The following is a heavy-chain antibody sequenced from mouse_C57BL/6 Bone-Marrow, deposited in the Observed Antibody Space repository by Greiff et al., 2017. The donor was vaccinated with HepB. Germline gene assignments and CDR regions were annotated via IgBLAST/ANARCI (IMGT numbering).Heavy chain of an antibody. CDR1: GFNITDYY. CDR3: TPRGYYYGSSYCAMDY. V-gene: IGHV14-1*01. CDR2: IDPEDGDT. J-gene: IGHJ4*01. Sequence: EVQLQQSGAELVRPGASVTLSCTASGFNITDYYMHWVKQRPEQGLEWIGRIDPEDGDTEYAPKFQGKATMTADKSSNTAYLQLSSLTSEDTAVYYGTPRGYYYGSSYCAMDYWGQGTSVTVSS. D-gene: IGHD1-1*01.